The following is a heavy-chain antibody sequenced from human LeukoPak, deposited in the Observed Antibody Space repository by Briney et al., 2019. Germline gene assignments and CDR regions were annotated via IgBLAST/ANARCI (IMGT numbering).Heavy chain of an antibody. D-gene: IGHD6-19*01. Sequence: GRSLRLSCAASGFTFSTYGIHWVRQAPGKGLEWVSSLSAGGGSTYYAESVKGRFTISRDNSKNTLYLQMNSLRAEDTAVYHCAAENPYSSGWYPGYWGQGTLVTVSS. CDR3: AAENPYSSGWYPGY. V-gene: IGHV3-23*01. CDR1: GFTFSTYG. J-gene: IGHJ4*02. CDR2: LSAGGGST.